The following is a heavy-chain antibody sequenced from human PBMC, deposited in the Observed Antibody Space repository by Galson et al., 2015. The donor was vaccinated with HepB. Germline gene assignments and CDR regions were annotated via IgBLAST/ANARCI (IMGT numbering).Heavy chain of an antibody. V-gene: IGHV6-1*01. CDR2: TYYRSKWYN. CDR3: AGGSAKNIYYYGMDV. J-gene: IGHJ6*02. CDR1: GDSVSSNSAA. Sequence: CAISGDSVSSNSAARNWIRQSPSRGLEWLGRTYYRSKWYNDYAVSVKSRITINPDTSKNQFSLQLNSVTPEDTAVYYCAGGSAKNIYYYGMDVWGQGTTVTVSS. D-gene: IGHD1/OR15-1a*01.